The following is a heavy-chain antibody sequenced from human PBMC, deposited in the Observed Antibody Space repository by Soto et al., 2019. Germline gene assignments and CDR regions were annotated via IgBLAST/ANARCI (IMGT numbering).Heavy chain of an antibody. Sequence: QVQLVQSGAEVKKPGSSVKVSCKASGGTFSSYAISWVRQAPGQGLEWMGGIIPIFGTANYAQKFQGRVTITADESTSTAYMELSSLRSEDMAVYYCARVSVDIVVVVAAPQQYYYYGMDVWGQGTTVTVSS. D-gene: IGHD2-15*01. CDR2: IIPIFGTA. CDR1: GGTFSSYA. J-gene: IGHJ6*02. V-gene: IGHV1-69*01. CDR3: ARVSVDIVVVVAAPQQYYYYGMDV.